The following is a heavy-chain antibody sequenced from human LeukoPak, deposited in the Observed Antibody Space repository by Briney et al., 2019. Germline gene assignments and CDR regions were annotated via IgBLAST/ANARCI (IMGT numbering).Heavy chain of an antibody. CDR2: VSGYNGNT. J-gene: IGHJ4*02. CDR3: ARRGIAAAGTRAEENFDY. V-gene: IGHV1-18*01. Sequence: GPLEGFCKASGLTFSSYGISWGGQGPGQRVEWMGWVSGYNGNTNYAQKLQGRVTMTTDTSTSTAYMELRSLRSDDTAVYYCARRGIAAAGTRAEENFDYWGQGTLVTVSS. D-gene: IGHD6-13*01. CDR1: GLTFSSYG.